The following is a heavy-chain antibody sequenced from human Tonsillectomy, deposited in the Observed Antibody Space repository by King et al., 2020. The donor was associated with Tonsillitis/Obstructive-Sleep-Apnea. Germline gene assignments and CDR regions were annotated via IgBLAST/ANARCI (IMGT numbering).Heavy chain of an antibody. CDR1: GDTFSTYA. J-gene: IGHJ4*02. V-gene: IGHV1-69*06. Sequence: VQLVQSGAEVKKPGSSVKVSCKASGDTFSTYAISWLRQAPGQGLVWMGGIIPIFGTANYAQKFQGRVTITADKSTSTAYMELSSLRSEHTAVFYCARSQPPSYYDFWSGYFLDYWGQGTLVTVSS. CDR2: IIPIFGTA. CDR3: ARSQPPSYYDFWSGYFLDY. D-gene: IGHD3-3*01.